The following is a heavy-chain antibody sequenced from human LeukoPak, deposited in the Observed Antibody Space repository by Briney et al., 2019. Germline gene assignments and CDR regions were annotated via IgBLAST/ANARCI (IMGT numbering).Heavy chain of an antibody. Sequence: SETLSLTCTVSGGSVSSSRYYWGWIRQSPGKGLEWIGTIYYTRTTYYNPSLNSRVTISLDTSQNLFSLKLNSVTPADTAMYYCARATADSSGSYLALYNWFDPWGQGTLLTVSS. V-gene: IGHV4-39*07. J-gene: IGHJ5*02. D-gene: IGHD3-22*01. CDR3: ARATADSSGSYLALYNWFDP. CDR1: GGSVSSSRYY. CDR2: IYYTRTT.